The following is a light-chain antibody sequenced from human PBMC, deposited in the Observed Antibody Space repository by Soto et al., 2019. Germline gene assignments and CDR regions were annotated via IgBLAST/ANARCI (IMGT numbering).Light chain of an antibody. CDR2: DAS. V-gene: IGKV1-33*01. J-gene: IGKJ2*01. Sequence: DIQMTQSPSSLSASVGDRVTITCRASQSISSYLNWYQQKPGKAPQLLIFDASNLETGVPSRFSGGGSGTDFTFTIGSLQPEDIATYYCQQYHTLPRTFGQGTKLEIK. CDR1: QSISSY. CDR3: QQYHTLPRT.